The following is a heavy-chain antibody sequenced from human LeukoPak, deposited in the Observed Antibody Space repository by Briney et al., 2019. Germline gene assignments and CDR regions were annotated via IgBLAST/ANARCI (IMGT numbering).Heavy chain of an antibody. CDR3: ARGSRSEDAFDI. D-gene: IGHD2-15*01. Sequence: PSETLSLTCTVSGGSISSYYWSWIRQPPGKGLEWIGYIYYSGSTNYNPSLKSRVTISVDTSKNQFSLKLSSVTAADTAVYYCARGSRSEDAFDIWGQGTMVTVSS. V-gene: IGHV4-59*08. CDR1: GGSISSYY. CDR2: IYYSGST. J-gene: IGHJ3*02.